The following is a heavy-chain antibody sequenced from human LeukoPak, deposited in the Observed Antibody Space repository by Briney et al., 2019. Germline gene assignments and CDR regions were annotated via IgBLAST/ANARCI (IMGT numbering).Heavy chain of an antibody. Sequence: GGSLRLSCAASGFTFSSYSMNWVRQAPGKGLEWVSSISSSSSYIYYADSVKGRFTISRDNTKNSLYLQMNSLRAEDTAVYYCARGLFPGMEWLSPWGFDPWGQGTLVTVSS. CDR2: ISSSSSYI. V-gene: IGHV3-21*01. D-gene: IGHD3-3*01. CDR1: GFTFSSYS. CDR3: ARGLFPGMEWLSPWGFDP. J-gene: IGHJ5*02.